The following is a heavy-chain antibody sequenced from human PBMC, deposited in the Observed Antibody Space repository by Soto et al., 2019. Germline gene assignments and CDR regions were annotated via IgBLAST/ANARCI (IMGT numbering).Heavy chain of an antibody. D-gene: IGHD3-10*01. Sequence: QLQLQESGSGLVKPSQTLSLTCAVSGGSISSGGYSWSWIRQPPGKGLEWIGYIYHSGSTYYNPSLTSRVITSVDTSKIEFSLKLSSVPAADRAVYYCSRADGSGWGVFDIWGQGTMVTVSS. CDR2: IYHSGST. CDR3: SRADGSGWGVFDI. J-gene: IGHJ3*02. V-gene: IGHV4-30-2*01. CDR1: GGSISSGGYS.